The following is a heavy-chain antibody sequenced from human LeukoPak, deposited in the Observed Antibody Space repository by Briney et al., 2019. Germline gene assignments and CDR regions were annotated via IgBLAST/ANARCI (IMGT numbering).Heavy chain of an antibody. CDR1: GYTFTSYG. CDR2: TSAYNGNT. Sequence: ASVKVSCKASGYTFTSYGISWVRQAPGQGLEWMGWTSAYNGNTNYAQKRQGRVTMTTDTSTSTAYMELRSLRSDDTAVYYCARTYYYDSSGYSWGDYWGQGTLVTVSS. CDR3: ARTYYYDSSGYSWGDY. V-gene: IGHV1-18*01. J-gene: IGHJ4*02. D-gene: IGHD3-22*01.